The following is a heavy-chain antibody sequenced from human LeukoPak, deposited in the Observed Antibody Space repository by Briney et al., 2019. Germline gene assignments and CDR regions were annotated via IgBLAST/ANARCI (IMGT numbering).Heavy chain of an antibody. CDR3: ARGPPRLNWFDP. Sequence: ASVKVSCKASGYTFTSYAMHWVRQAPGQRLEWMGWINGGNGNTKYSQKLQGRVTITRDTSATTAYMELRSLRSEDTAVFSCARGPPRLNWFDPWGLGTLVTVSS. D-gene: IGHD6-25*01. V-gene: IGHV1-3*01. CDR1: GYTFTSYA. J-gene: IGHJ5*02. CDR2: INGGNGNT.